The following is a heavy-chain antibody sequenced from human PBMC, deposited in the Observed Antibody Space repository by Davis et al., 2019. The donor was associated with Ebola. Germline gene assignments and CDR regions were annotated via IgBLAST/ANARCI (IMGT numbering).Heavy chain of an antibody. CDR3: ARVGYYGSGFYGMDV. V-gene: IGHV3-23*01. D-gene: IGHD3-10*01. CDR2: MSRSGGYT. CDR1: GFTFSGSA. J-gene: IGHJ6*02. Sequence: GESLKISCAASGFTFSGSAMHWVRQAPGKGLKWVSAMSRSGGYTYYADSVKGRFTISRDNSKNTLYLQMNSLRPEDTAVYYCARVGYYGSGFYGMDVWGQGTTVTVSS.